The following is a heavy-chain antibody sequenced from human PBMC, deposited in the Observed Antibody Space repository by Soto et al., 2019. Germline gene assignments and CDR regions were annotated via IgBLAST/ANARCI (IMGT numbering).Heavy chain of an antibody. D-gene: IGHD6-19*01. CDR2: IYYSGST. V-gene: IGHV4-39*01. Sequence: QLQLQESGPGLVKPSETLSLTCTVSGGSISSSSYYWGWIRQPPGKGLEWIGSIYYSGSTYYNPSLKSRVTISVDTSKNQFSLKLSSVTAADTAVYYCARHLQWLVPPDAFDIWGQGTMVTVSS. CDR3: ARHLQWLVPPDAFDI. CDR1: GGSISSSSYY. J-gene: IGHJ3*02.